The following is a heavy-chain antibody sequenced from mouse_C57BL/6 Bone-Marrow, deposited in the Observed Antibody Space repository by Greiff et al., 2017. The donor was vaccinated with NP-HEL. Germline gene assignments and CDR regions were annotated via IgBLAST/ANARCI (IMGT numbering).Heavy chain of an antibody. Sequence: EVNVVESVAELVRPGASVKLSCTASGFNIKNTYMHWVKQRPEQGLEWIGRIDPANGNTKYAPKFQGKATITADTSSNTAYLQLSSLTSEDTAIYYCARRIYYYGSIYFDYWGQGTTLTVSS. CDR2: IDPANGNT. CDR1: GFNIKNTY. J-gene: IGHJ2*01. CDR3: ARRIYYYGSIYFDY. V-gene: IGHV14-3*01. D-gene: IGHD1-1*01.